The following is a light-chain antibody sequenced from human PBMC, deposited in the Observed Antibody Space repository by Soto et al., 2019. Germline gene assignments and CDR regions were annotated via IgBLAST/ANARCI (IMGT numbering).Light chain of an antibody. Sequence: DIQMTQSPSTLSASVGDRVTITCRARQSISNWLAGHQQKPGKVPKILIYKASSLESGVPSRFSGSGSGTEFTLTLRSLKPDDFAVYYCQQLQSYPLTVGGGTKLDTK. CDR1: QSISNW. J-gene: IGKJ4*01. CDR2: KAS. CDR3: QQLQSYPLT. V-gene: IGKV1-5*03.